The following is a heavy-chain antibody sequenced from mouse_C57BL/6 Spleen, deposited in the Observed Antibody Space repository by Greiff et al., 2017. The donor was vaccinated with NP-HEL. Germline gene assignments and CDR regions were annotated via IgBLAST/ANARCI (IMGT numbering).Heavy chain of an antibody. J-gene: IGHJ2*01. CDR1: GFTFSSYA. Sequence: EVHLVESGVGLVKPGGSLKLSCAASGFTFSSYAMSWVRQTPEKRLEWVATISDGGSYTYYPDNVKGRFTISRDNAKNNLYLQMSHLKSEDTAMYYCARDPRYDYDWFDYWGQGTTLTVSS. D-gene: IGHD2-4*01. V-gene: IGHV5-4*01. CDR2: ISDGGSYT. CDR3: ARDPRYDYDWFDY.